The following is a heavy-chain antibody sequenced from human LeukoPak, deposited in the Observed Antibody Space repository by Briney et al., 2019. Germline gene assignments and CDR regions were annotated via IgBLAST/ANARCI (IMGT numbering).Heavy chain of an antibody. J-gene: IGHJ6*03. D-gene: IGHD2-2*01. V-gene: IGHV3-30*04. CDR2: ISYDGSNK. CDR1: GFTFSSYA. Sequence: GGSLRLSCAASGFTFSSYAMHWVRQAPGKGLEWVAVISYDGSNKYYADSVKGRFTISRDNSKNTLYLQMNSLRAEDTAVYYCARRGIVVVPAAMGYYYYYMDVWGKGTTVTVSS. CDR3: ARRGIVVVPAAMGYYYYYMDV.